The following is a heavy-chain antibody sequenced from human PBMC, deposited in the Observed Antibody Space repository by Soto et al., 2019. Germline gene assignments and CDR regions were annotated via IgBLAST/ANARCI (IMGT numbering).Heavy chain of an antibody. J-gene: IGHJ5*02. Sequence: GGSLRLSCTASGFTISSYWMSWVRQAPGKGLEWVANVNQDGSEQYYVDSVKGRFTISRDNAKNSLYLQMNSLRDEDTAVYYCAKDPFITMIVVVNFGNWFDPWGQGTLVTVSS. CDR2: VNQDGSEQ. V-gene: IGHV3-7*05. CDR1: GFTISSYW. D-gene: IGHD3-22*01. CDR3: AKDPFITMIVVVNFGNWFDP.